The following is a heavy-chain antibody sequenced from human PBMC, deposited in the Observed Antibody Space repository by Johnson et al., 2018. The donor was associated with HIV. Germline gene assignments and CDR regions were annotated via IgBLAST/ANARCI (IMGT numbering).Heavy chain of an antibody. J-gene: IGHJ3*02. CDR2: ISNDGSNK. Sequence: QVQLVESGGGVVQPGRSLRLSCAASGFTFSSYAMHWVRQAPGKGLEWVAVISNDGSNKYYAQSVKGRFTISRDNSKNTVYLHMSSLTADDTAVYYCARDPTTQYSRLTGDFGAFDIWGQGTMVTVSS. D-gene: IGHD7-27*01. CDR1: GFTFSSYA. V-gene: IGHV3-30*04. CDR3: ARDPTTQYSRLTGDFGAFDI.